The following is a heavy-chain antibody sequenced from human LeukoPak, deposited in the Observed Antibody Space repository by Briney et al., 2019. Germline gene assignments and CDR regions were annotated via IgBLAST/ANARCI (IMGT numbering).Heavy chain of an antibody. CDR2: ISGSGGST. J-gene: IGHJ6*03. CDR1: GFTFSSYA. V-gene: IGHV3-23*01. CDR3: ANLAARPSSYYYMDV. D-gene: IGHD6-6*01. Sequence: GGSLRLSCAASGFTFSSYAMSWVHQAPGKGLEWVSAISGSGGSTYYADSVKGRFTISRDNSKNTLYLQMNSLRAEDTAVYYCANLAARPSSYYYMDVWGKGTTVTVSS.